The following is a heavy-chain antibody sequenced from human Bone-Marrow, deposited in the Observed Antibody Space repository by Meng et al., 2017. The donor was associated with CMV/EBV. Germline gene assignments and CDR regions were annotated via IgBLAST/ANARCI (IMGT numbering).Heavy chain of an antibody. CDR2: ISTSNSDS. CDR3: AGGQGAGLYYVDY. V-gene: IGHV1-18*01. J-gene: IGHJ4*02. Sequence: ASVKVSCKASGYIFSHYDMSWVRQAPGQGLEWIGWISTSNSDSALTQKLQGRATMSTEPSANTAYLGVTHLTSDDSAVYYCAGGQGAGLYYVDYSGQGTVVTVSS. CDR1: GYIFSHYD.